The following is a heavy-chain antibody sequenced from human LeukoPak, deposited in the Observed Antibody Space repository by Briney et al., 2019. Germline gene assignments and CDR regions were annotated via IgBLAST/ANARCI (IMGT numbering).Heavy chain of an antibody. CDR2: IKQDGSEK. D-gene: IGHD3-22*01. V-gene: IGHV3-7*01. J-gene: IGHJ4*02. Sequence: HSGGSLRLSCAASGFTFSSYWMSWVRQAPGKGLEWVANIKQDGSEKYYVDSVKGRFTISRDNAKNSLYLQMNSLRAEDTAVYYCARGSDYYDSSGYPVPEFDYWGQGTLVTASS. CDR1: GFTFSSYW. CDR3: ARGSDYYDSSGYPVPEFDY.